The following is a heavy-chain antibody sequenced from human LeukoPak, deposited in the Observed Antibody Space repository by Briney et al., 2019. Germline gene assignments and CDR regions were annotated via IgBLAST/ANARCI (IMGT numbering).Heavy chain of an antibody. CDR1: GGSISSGGYS. CDR3: ASGGYSYGFDY. CDR2: IYHNGNT. Sequence: SETLSLTCVVSGGSISSGGYSWSWIRQPPGKGLEWIGYIYHNGNTYYSPSLKSQVTISVDRSKNQLSLKLSSVTAADTAMYYCASGGYSYGFDYWGQGTLVTVSS. J-gene: IGHJ4*02. D-gene: IGHD5-18*01. V-gene: IGHV4-30-2*01.